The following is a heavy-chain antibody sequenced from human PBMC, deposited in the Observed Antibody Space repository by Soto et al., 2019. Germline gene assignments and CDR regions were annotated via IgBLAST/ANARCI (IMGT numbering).Heavy chain of an antibody. CDR3: ARHGIAAAGTRSYYCYYGMDV. D-gene: IGHD6-13*01. V-gene: IGHV1-2*02. J-gene: IGHJ6*02. CDR2: INPNSGGT. Sequence: QVQLVQSGAEVKKPGASVKVSCKASGYTFTGYYMHWVRQAPGQGLEWMGWINPNSGGTNYAQKFQGRVTMTRDTSISTAYMELSRLRSDDTAVYYCARHGIAAAGTRSYYCYYGMDVWGQGTTVTVSS. CDR1: GYTFTGYY.